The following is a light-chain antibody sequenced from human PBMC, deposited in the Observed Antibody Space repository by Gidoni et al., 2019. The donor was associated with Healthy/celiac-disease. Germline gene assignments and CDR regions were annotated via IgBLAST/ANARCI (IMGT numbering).Light chain of an antibody. CDR3: QSADSSGTRWV. Sequence: SYELTQPPSVSVSPGQTARITCSGDALPQQYAYWYQQKPGQAPVLVIYKDSERPSGIPERFSGSSSGTTVTLTISGVQAEDEADYYCQSADSSGTRWVFGGGTKLTVL. CDR2: KDS. V-gene: IGLV3-25*03. J-gene: IGLJ3*02. CDR1: ALPQQY.